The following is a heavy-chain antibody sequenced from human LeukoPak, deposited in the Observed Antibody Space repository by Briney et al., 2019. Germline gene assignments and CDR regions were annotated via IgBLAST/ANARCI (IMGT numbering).Heavy chain of an antibody. CDR2: MSHDGTNK. D-gene: IGHD3-22*01. V-gene: IGHV3-30-3*01. Sequence: GGSLRLSCSASGFTFTNYAMSWVRQAPGKGPEWVAVMSHDGTNKYYADSVKGRFTISRDNSKNTLYLQMDSLRTEDTAVYYCARHRGPSLHSSGYFDYWGQGTLVTVSS. CDR3: ARHRGPSLHSSGYFDY. CDR1: GFTFTNYA. J-gene: IGHJ4*02.